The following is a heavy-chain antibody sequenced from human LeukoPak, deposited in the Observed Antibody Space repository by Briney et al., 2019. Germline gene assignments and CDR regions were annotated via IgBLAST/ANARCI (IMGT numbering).Heavy chain of an antibody. Sequence: SETLSLTCTVSGGSITKFYWSWIRQPPGKGLEWIGYISYSGSTSGSTNYNPSLKSRVTISVDTSKNQFSLNLNSVTAADTAVYYCAGGVIWNYVGYYYYGLDVWGQGTTVTVSS. J-gene: IGHJ6*02. V-gene: IGHV4-59*01. CDR3: AGGVIWNYVGYYYYGLDV. D-gene: IGHD1-7*01. CDR2: ISYSGSTSGST. CDR1: GGSITKFY.